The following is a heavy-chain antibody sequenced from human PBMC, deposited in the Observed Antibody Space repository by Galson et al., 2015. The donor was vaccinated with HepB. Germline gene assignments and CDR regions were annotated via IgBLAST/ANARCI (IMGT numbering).Heavy chain of an antibody. D-gene: IGHD1-26*01. V-gene: IGHV3-33*01. CDR1: EFTFSNFG. CDR3: TRYNGSLPAFDY. CDR2: IWYDGSKE. Sequence: SLRLSCAASEFTFSNFGMHWVRQAPGKGLEWVAVIWYDGSKEYYADSVKGRFTISRDNSKNTLYLQMNSLRAEDTAVYHRTRYNGSLPAFDYWGQGTLVTVSS. J-gene: IGHJ4*02.